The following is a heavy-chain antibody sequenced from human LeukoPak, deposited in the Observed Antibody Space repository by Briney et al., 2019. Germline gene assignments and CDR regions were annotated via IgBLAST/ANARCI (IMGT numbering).Heavy chain of an antibody. CDR2: ISAYNGYT. Sequence: ASVKVSCKASGYTFTSYGISWVRQAPGQGLEWMEWISAYNGYTNYPQKLQGRVTMTTDTSTSTAYMELRSLRSDDTAVYYCARVNYDFWSGYYAYWGQGTLVTVSS. V-gene: IGHV1-18*01. J-gene: IGHJ4*02. D-gene: IGHD3-3*01. CDR1: GYTFTSYG. CDR3: ARVNYDFWSGYYAY.